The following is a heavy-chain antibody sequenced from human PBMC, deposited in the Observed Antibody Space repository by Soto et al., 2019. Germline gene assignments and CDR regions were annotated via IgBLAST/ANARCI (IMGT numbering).Heavy chain of an antibody. J-gene: IGHJ4*02. CDR3: ARGDYSDIPDY. CDR1: GYTFTSYA. D-gene: IGHD3-22*01. V-gene: IGHV1-3*01. Sequence: QVPLVQSGAEVKKPGASVKVSCKASGYTFTSYAINRLRQAPRQGLEWMGWINAGNGNTKSSQKVQDRVTITRDTSAVTAFMELSSLRSEDTSVYYCARGDYSDIPDYWGQGTLVTVSS. CDR2: INAGNGNT.